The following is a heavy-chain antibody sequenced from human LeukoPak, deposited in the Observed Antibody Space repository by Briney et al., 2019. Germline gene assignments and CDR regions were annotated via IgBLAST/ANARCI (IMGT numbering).Heavy chain of an antibody. V-gene: IGHV4-34*01. CDR1: GGSFSGYY. CDR3: ASGPNIAAAGTSNDY. J-gene: IGHJ4*02. D-gene: IGHD6-13*01. Sequence: SETLSLTCAVYGGSFSGYYWSWIRQPPGKGLAWIGEINHSGSTNYNPSLKSRVTISVDTSKNQFSLKLSSVTAADTAVYYCASGPNIAAAGTSNDYWGQGILVTVSS. CDR2: INHSGST.